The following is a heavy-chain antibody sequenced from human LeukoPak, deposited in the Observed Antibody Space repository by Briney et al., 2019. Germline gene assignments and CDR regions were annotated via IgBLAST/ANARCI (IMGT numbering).Heavy chain of an antibody. Sequence: PSETLSLTCTVSGGSISSYYWSWIRQPPGKGLEWIGYIYYSGSTNYNPSLKSRVTISVDTSKNQFSLKLTSVTAADAAIYYCARGPNSTGWYPHWGQGTLVTVSS. V-gene: IGHV4-59*12. D-gene: IGHD6-19*01. CDR3: ARGPNSTGWYPH. J-gene: IGHJ4*02. CDR2: IYYSGST. CDR1: GGSISSYY.